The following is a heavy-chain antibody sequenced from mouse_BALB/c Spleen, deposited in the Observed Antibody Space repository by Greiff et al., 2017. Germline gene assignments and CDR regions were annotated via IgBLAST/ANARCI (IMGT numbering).Heavy chain of an antibody. J-gene: IGHJ3*01. V-gene: IGHV14-4*02. CDR3: NAFYYGGHFFAY. Sequence: VQLQQSGAELVRSGASVKLSCTASGFNIKDYYMHWVKQRPEQGLEWIGWIDPENGDTEYAPKFQGKATMTADTSSNTAYLQLSSLTSEDTAVYYCNAFYYGGHFFAYWGQGTLVTVSA. CDR2: IDPENGDT. D-gene: IGHD1-1*01. CDR1: GFNIKDYY.